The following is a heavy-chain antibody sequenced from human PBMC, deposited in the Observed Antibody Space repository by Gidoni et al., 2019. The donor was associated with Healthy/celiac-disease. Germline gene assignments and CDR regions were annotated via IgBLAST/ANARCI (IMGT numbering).Heavy chain of an antibody. Sequence: QLQLQESGPGLVKPSETLSLTCTVSGGSISSSSYYWGWIRQPPGKGLEWIGSIYYSGSTYYNPSLKSRVTISVDTSKNQFSLKLSSVTAADTAVYYCARIFRGPNWFDPWGQGTLVTVSS. CDR2: IYYSGST. CDR3: ARIFRGPNWFDP. CDR1: GGSISSSSYY. D-gene: IGHD3-10*01. J-gene: IGHJ5*02. V-gene: IGHV4-39*01.